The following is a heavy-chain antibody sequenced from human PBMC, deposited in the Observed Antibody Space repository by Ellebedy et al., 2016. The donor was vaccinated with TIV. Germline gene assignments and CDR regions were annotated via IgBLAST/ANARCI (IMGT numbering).Heavy chain of an antibody. V-gene: IGHV4-59*01. Sequence: MPSETLSLTCTVSGGSISSYYWSWIRQPPGKGLEWIGYIYYSGTTNYNPSLNSRVTISVDTSKNQFSLQLSSVTAADTAVYYCARGSTVVTLYGMDVWGQGTTVTVSS. J-gene: IGHJ6*02. D-gene: IGHD4-23*01. CDR1: GGSISSYY. CDR3: ARGSTVVTLYGMDV. CDR2: IYYSGTT.